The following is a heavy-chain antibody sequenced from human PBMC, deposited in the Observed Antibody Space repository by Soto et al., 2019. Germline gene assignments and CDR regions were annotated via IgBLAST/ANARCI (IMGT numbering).Heavy chain of an antibody. D-gene: IGHD3-10*01. Sequence: QVQLQQWGAGLLKPSETLSLTCAVYGGSFSGYYWSWIRQPPGKGLEWIGEINHSGSTNYNPSLKSRVTISVDTSKNQVSLKLSSVTAAGTAVYYCSRGGANYYYYGMDVWGQGTTVTVSS. CDR1: GGSFSGYY. CDR3: SRGGANYYYYGMDV. CDR2: INHSGST. V-gene: IGHV4-34*01. J-gene: IGHJ6*02.